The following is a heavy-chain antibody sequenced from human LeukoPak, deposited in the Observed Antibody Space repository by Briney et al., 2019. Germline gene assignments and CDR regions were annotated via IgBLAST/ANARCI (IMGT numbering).Heavy chain of an antibody. V-gene: IGHV1-18*01. D-gene: IGHD2-15*01. CDR2: ISAYNGNT. Sequence: ASVKVSCKASGYTFTSYGISWVRQAPGQGREWMGWISAYNGNTNYAQKLQGRVTMTTATSTSTAYMELRSLRYADTAVYYCATSKLGYCSGGSSYRYAFDIWGQGTMVTVSS. CDR1: GYTFTSYG. CDR3: ATSKLGYCSGGSSYRYAFDI. J-gene: IGHJ3*02.